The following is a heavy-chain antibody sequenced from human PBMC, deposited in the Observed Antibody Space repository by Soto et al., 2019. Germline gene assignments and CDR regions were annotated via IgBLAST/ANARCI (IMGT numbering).Heavy chain of an antibody. CDR1: GFTFSDYY. D-gene: IGHD3-22*01. V-gene: IGHV3-11*04. J-gene: IGHJ3*02. CDR3: ARGDYYDTSGPFSDAFDI. Sequence: PGGSLRLSCAASGFTFSDYYMFWMRQAPGKGLEWVSYISSSGSIIYYADSVRGRFTISRDNAKNSLYLQMNSLRAEDTAVYFCARGDYYDTSGPFSDAFDIWGQGTMVTVSS. CDR2: ISSSGSII.